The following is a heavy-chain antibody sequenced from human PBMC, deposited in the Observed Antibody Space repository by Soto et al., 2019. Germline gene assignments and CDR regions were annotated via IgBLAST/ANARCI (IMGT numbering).Heavy chain of an antibody. D-gene: IGHD3-10*01. Sequence: ASLKVSCKASGYTFTSYGISWVRQAPGQGLEWMGWINPNSGGTNYAQKFQGWVTMTRDTSISTAYMELSRLRSDDTAVYYCARDPNYYGSGSYSDYYYYGMDVWG. CDR2: INPNSGGT. J-gene: IGHJ6*02. CDR3: ARDPNYYGSGSYSDYYYYGMDV. V-gene: IGHV1-2*04. CDR1: GYTFTSYG.